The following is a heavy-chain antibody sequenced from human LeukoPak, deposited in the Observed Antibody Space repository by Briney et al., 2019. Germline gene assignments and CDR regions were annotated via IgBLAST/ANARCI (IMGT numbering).Heavy chain of an antibody. CDR3: AREFRVLDYYYMDV. V-gene: IGHV3-7*01. D-gene: IGHD3-3*01. Sequence: GGSLRLSCAASGFTFSSYWMSWVRQAPGKGLEWVANIKQDGSEKYYVDSVKGRFTISRDNAKNSLYLQMNSLRAEDTAVYYCAREFRVLDYYYMDVWGKGTTVTVSS. CDR2: IKQDGSEK. J-gene: IGHJ6*03. CDR1: GFTFSSYW.